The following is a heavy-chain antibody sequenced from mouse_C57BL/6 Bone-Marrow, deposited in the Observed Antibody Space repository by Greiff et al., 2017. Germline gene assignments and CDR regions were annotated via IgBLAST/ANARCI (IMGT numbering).Heavy chain of an antibody. Sequence: EVQRVESGPGLVKPSQSLSLTCSVTGYSITSGYYWNWIRQFPGNKLEWMGYISYDGSDNYNPSLKNRISITRDTSKNQFFLKLNSVTTEDTATYYCARKGDGDYGGAMDYWGQGTSVTVSS. CDR3: ARKGDGDYGGAMDY. CDR2: ISYDGSD. D-gene: IGHD2-13*01. CDR1: GYSITSGYY. V-gene: IGHV3-6*01. J-gene: IGHJ4*01.